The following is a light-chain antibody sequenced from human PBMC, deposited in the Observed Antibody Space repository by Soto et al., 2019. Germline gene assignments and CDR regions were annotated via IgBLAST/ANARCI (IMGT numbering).Light chain of an antibody. J-gene: IGKJ1*01. CDR1: QSVSTY. CDR3: QHYINWRKT. V-gene: IGKV3-11*01. Sequence: EIVFTQSPATLSLSPGERATLFCRASQSVSTYLAWYQQKSGQPPRLLIYDASNRATGIPARFSGSGSGTEFTLTISSLQSEDFAIYYCQHYINWRKTFGQGTKWIS. CDR2: DAS.